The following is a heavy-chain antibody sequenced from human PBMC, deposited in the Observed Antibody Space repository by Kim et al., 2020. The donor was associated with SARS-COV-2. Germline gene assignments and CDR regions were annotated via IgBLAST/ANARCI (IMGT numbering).Heavy chain of an antibody. J-gene: IGHJ6*02. D-gene: IGHD5-18*01. V-gene: IGHV3-30*04. Sequence: GGSLRLSCAASGFTFSSYAMHWVRQAPGKGLEWVAVISYDGSNKYYADSVKGRFTISRDNSKNTLYLQMNSLRAEDTAVYYCARIQRPWDYYYGMDVWGQGTTVTVSS. CDR2: ISYDGSNK. CDR1: GFTFSSYA. CDR3: ARIQRPWDYYYGMDV.